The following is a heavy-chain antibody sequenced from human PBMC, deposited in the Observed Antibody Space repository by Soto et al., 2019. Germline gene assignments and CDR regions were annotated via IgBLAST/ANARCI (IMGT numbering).Heavy chain of an antibody. D-gene: IGHD4-17*01. J-gene: IGHJ4*02. CDR1: GASITSGGYS. Sequence: SETLSLTCTVTGASITSGGYSWSWVRQPPGKGLEWIGFIYRIGSTYSNPSLKSRVTISADRSKNQFSLKVSSVTAADTAVYYCAREDYGDYGGYFDYWGQGSLVTVSS. V-gene: IGHV4-30-2*01. CDR3: AREDYGDYGGYFDY. CDR2: IYRIGST.